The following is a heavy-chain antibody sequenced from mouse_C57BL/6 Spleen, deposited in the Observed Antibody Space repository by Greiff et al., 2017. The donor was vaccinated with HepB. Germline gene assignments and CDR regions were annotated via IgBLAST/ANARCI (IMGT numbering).Heavy chain of an antibody. CDR1: GYTFTSYW. Sequence: QVQLQQPGAELVKPGASVKLSCKASGYTFTSYWMHWVKQRPGQGLEWIGIIHPNSGSTNYNEKFKSKATLTVDKSSSTAYMQLSSLTSEDSAVYYCASFPYYGSSSFAYWGQGTLVTVSA. CDR3: ASFPYYGSSSFAY. CDR2: IHPNSGST. V-gene: IGHV1-64*01. J-gene: IGHJ3*01. D-gene: IGHD1-1*01.